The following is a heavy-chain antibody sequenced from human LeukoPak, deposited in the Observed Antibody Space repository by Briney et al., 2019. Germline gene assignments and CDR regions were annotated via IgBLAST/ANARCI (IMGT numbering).Heavy chain of an antibody. Sequence: GGSLRLSCAASGFTFSSYGMHWVRQAPGKGLEWVAVIWYDGSNKYYADSVKGRFTISRHNSKNTLYLQMNSLRAEDTAVYYCATSITGTTSDYWGQGTLVTVSS. D-gene: IGHD1-20*01. V-gene: IGHV3-33*01. CDR2: IWYDGSNK. CDR3: ATSITGTTSDY. CDR1: GFTFSSYG. J-gene: IGHJ4*02.